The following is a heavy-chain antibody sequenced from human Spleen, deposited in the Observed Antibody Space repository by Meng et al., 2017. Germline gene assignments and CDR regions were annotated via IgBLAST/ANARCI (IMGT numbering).Heavy chain of an antibody. CDR2: IYYTGTT. V-gene: IGHV4-31*03. Sequence: SETLSLTCTVSGGSISSRGYYWNWIRQHPRKGLEWIGYIYYTGTTYYKTSLKSRVTISVDTSKNQFSLKVNSVTAADTAVYYCARDRGPGTGSYYDSWGHGTLVTVSS. J-gene: IGHJ5*01. CDR1: GGSISSRGYY. D-gene: IGHD3-10*01. CDR3: ARDRGPGTGSYYDS.